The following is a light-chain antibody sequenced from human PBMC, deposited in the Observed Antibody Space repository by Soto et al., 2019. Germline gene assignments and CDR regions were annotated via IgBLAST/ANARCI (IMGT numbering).Light chain of an antibody. V-gene: IGKV1-6*01. CDR3: LKDAIYPWT. J-gene: IGKJ1*01. CDR2: DAS. CDR1: QPIRSS. Sequence: ANQMTQSPSSLSASLGDTVTINCRASQPIRSSLVWYQQKSGRAPNLLISDASSLHSGVPSRFSGSGFGTHFNLSISGLQSEDFGTYSCLKDAIYPWTFGQGIRV.